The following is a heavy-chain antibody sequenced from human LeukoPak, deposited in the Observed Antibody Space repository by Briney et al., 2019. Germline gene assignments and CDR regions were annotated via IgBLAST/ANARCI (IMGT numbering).Heavy chain of an antibody. CDR3: ARAMGIFGVVYYFDY. CDR1: GYTFTSYG. Sequence: GAXXKVSCKASGYTFTSYGISWVRQAPGQGLEWMGWISAYNGNTNYAQKLQGRVTMTTDTSTSTAYMELRSLRSDDTAVYYCARAMGIFGVVYYFDYWGQGALVTVSS. CDR2: ISAYNGNT. V-gene: IGHV1-18*01. D-gene: IGHD3-3*01. J-gene: IGHJ4*02.